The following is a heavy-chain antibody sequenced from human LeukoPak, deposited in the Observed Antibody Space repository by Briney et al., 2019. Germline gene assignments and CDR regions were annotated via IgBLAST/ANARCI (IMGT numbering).Heavy chain of an antibody. D-gene: IGHD3-22*01. CDR1: GFTFSNYG. CDR2: ISYDGNDE. V-gene: IGHV3-30*18. CDR3: AKDPYSSRMEYFQQ. J-gene: IGHJ1*01. Sequence: PGGSLRLSCVASGFTFSNYGMHWVRPAPGKGLEREPTISYDGNDEYYADSVKGRFTISRDNSKNTLYLEMSSLRIEDTAVYYCAKDPYSSRMEYFQQWGQGTLVIVSS.